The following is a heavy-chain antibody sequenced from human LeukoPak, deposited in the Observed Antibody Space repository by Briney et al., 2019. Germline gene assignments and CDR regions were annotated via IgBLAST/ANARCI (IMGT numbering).Heavy chain of an antibody. CDR1: GGSISSYY. Sequence: SETLSLTCTVSGGSISSYYWSWIRQPAGKGLEWIGRIYTSGSTNYNPSLKSRVTMSVDTSKNQFSLRLSSVTAADTAVYYCARGDDYGDYWDYYGMDVWGQGTTDTVSS. D-gene: IGHD4-17*01. J-gene: IGHJ6*02. CDR3: ARGDDYGDYWDYYGMDV. V-gene: IGHV4-4*07. CDR2: IYTSGST.